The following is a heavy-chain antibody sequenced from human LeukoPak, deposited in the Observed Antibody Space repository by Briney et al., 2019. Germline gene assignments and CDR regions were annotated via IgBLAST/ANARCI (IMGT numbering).Heavy chain of an antibody. CDR1: GFTFSSLG. Sequence: PGRSLRLSCAASGFTFSSLGMHWVRQAPGKGLEWVAIVSTDGNDKYYGDSVKGRFTISRDNSKNTLYLQMNSLRVEDTAVYYCATQGFCDSPGCYAHSYDIWGLGTMVTVSS. CDR3: ATQGFCDSPGCYAHSYDI. CDR2: VSTDGNDK. V-gene: IGHV3-30*03. D-gene: IGHD2-2*01. J-gene: IGHJ3*02.